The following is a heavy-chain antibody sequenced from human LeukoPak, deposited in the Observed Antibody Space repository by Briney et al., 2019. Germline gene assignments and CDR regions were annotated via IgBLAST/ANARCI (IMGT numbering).Heavy chain of an antibody. CDR3: ASPPADYYDSRDYFDY. Sequence: ASVKVSCKASGGTFSSYVISWVRQAPGQGLEWMGRIIPILGIANYAQKFQGRVTITADKSTSKAYMELSSLRSEDTAVYYCASPPADYYDSRDYFDYWGQGTLVTVSS. CDR2: IIPILGIA. J-gene: IGHJ4*02. CDR1: GGTFSSYV. V-gene: IGHV1-69*04. D-gene: IGHD3-22*01.